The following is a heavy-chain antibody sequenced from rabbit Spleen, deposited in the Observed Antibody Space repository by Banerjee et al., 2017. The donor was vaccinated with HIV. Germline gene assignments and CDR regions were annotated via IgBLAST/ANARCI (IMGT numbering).Heavy chain of an antibody. J-gene: IGHJ6*01. CDR3: ARDTGSSFSTYGIDL. V-gene: IGHV1S45*01. CDR1: AFSFSDRDV. Sequence: QEQLVESGGGLVKPEGSLTLTCKASAFSFSDRDVMCWVRQAPGKGLEWIACINAANAKPVDATWAKGRFTITRTSSTAVTLQMTLLTAADTASYFCARDTGSSFSTYGIDLWGPGTLVTVS. CDR2: INAANAKP. D-gene: IGHD8-1*01.